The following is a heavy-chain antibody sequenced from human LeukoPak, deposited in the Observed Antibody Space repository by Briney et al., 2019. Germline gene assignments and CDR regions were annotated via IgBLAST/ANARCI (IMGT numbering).Heavy chain of an antibody. CDR3: ARGYYGGAPDS. D-gene: IGHD3-16*01. V-gene: IGHV3-66*01. CDR2: MYSGGNT. J-gene: IGHJ4*02. Sequence: GGSLRPSCAASGFTVSSNCMSWVRQAPGKGLEWVSVMYSGGNTYYADSVKGRFTISRDDSKNTLYPQMNSLRAEDSAVYYCARGYYGGAPDSWGQGTLVTVSS. CDR1: GFTVSSNC.